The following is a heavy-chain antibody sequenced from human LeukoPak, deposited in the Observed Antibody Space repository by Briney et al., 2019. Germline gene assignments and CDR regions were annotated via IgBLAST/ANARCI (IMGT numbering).Heavy chain of an antibody. CDR3: ARVRRYCSGGNCYPYYFDN. V-gene: IGHV4-59*01. Sequence: SETLSLTCTVSGGSISSYYWSWIRQPPGKGLEWIGYIYYSGSTNYNPSLKSRVTISVDASKNQFSLKLSSVTAADTAVYYCARVRRYCSGGNCYPYYFDNWGQGTQVTVSS. D-gene: IGHD2-15*01. CDR2: IYYSGST. J-gene: IGHJ4*02. CDR1: GGSISSYY.